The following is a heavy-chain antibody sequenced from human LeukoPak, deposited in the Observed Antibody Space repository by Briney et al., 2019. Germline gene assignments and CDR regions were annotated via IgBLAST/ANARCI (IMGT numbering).Heavy chain of an antibody. D-gene: IGHD6-13*01. Sequence: GASVKVSCKASGYTFTSCYMHWVRQAPGQGLEWMGIINPSGGSTSYAQKFQGRVTMTRDMSTSTVYMELSSLRSEDTAVYYCARVDLAAAEDYWGQGTLVTVSS. V-gene: IGHV1-46*01. CDR1: GYTFTSCY. CDR3: ARVDLAAAEDY. CDR2: INPSGGST. J-gene: IGHJ4*02.